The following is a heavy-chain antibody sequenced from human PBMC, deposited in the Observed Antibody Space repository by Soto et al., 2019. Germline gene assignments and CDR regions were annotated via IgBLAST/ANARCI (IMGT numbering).Heavy chain of an antibody. V-gene: IGHV3-23*01. D-gene: IGHD6-19*01. CDR2: ISGSSNT. CDR1: GFTFSSFA. Sequence: EVQLLESGGGLVQPGGSLRLSCAASGFTFSSFAMSWVRQAQGKGLEWVSGISGSSNTYYADSVKGRFTISRDNYKNTLYLQMNSLTDEDTAMYYCAKALSTIALDNYFDSWGQGTLVTVSS. J-gene: IGHJ4*02. CDR3: AKALSTIALDNYFDS.